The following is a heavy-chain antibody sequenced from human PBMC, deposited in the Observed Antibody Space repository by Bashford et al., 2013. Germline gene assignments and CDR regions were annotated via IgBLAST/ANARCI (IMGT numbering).Heavy chain of an antibody. Sequence: SETLSLTCTVSGGSISSGGYYWSWIRQHPGKGLEWIGYIYYSGSTYYNPSLKSRVTISVDTSKNQFSLKLSSVTAADTAVYYCAKQMEWELLLIDYWGQGTLVTVSS. V-gene: IGHV4-31*03. CDR3: AKQMEWELLLIDY. D-gene: IGHD1-26*01. CDR2: IYYSGST. J-gene: IGHJ4*02. CDR1: GGSISSGGYY.